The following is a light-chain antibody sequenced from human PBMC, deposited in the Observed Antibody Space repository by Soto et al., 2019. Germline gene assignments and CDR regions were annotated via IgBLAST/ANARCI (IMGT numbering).Light chain of an antibody. CDR1: SSDIGDYNY. Sequence: QSVLTQPASVSGSPGQSITISCTGASSDIGDYNYVSWYQQHPGKAPKLMIYDVTNRPSGVSNRFSGSKSGNTASLTISGLQADDEADYYCSSYTRSGIPGVLFGGGTKLTVL. CDR3: SSYTRSGIPGVL. V-gene: IGLV2-14*03. CDR2: DVT. J-gene: IGLJ2*01.